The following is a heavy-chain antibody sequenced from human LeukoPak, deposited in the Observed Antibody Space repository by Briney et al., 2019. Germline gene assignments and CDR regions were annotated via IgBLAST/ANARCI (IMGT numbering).Heavy chain of an antibody. CDR2: INHSGST. J-gene: IGHJ4*02. Sequence: PSETLSLTCAVYGGSFSGYYWSWIRQPPGKGLEWIGEINHSGSTNYNPSLKSRVTISVDTSKNQFSLKLSSVTAADTAVYYCARGFTYYDFWSGYHQGGYFEYWGQGTLVTVSS. CDR1: GGSFSGYY. D-gene: IGHD3-3*01. V-gene: IGHV4-34*01. CDR3: ARGFTYYDFWSGYHQGGYFEY.